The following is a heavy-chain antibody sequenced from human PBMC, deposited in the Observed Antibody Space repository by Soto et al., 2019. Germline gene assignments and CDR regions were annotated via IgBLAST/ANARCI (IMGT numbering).Heavy chain of an antibody. D-gene: IGHD3-3*01. J-gene: IGHJ4*02. V-gene: IGHV3-23*01. Sequence: GGSLRLSCAASGFTFSSYAMSWVRQAPGKGLEWVSAISGCGGSTNYADSVKGRFTISRENSNNTLYLQMNSLRAEDTAVYYCAKDYDLVTTTHFDYWGQGTLVTVSS. CDR2: ISGCGGST. CDR3: AKDYDLVTTTHFDY. CDR1: GFTFSSYA.